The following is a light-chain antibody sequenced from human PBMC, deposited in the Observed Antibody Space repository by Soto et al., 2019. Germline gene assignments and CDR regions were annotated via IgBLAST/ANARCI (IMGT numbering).Light chain of an antibody. V-gene: IGKV3-20*01. CDR3: QQYGRSPMFT. CDR2: VAS. Sequence: EIVLTQSPGTLSLSPGERATLSCRASQSVSSNYLAWYQQKPGQAPRLLIYVASRGAAGIPDRFSGSGSGTDFTLTISSLEHEDFAVYFCQQYGRSPMFTFGQGTKLESK. CDR1: QSVSSNY. J-gene: IGKJ2*01.